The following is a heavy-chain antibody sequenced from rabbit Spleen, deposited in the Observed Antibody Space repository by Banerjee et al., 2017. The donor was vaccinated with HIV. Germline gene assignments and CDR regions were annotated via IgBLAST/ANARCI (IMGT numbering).Heavy chain of an antibody. CDR1: GFDLNNYNY. D-gene: IGHD1-1*01. CDR2: IAGSSSGFT. CDR3: ARDLVGVIGWNFNL. J-gene: IGHJ4*01. Sequence: QSLEESGGGLVKPEGSLTLTCKTSGFDLNNYNYMCWVRQAPGKGLEWISCIAGSSSGFTYSATWAKGRFTISRTSSTTVTLRMTSLTAADTATCFCARDLVGVIGWNFNLWGPGTLVTVS. V-gene: IGHV1S40*01.